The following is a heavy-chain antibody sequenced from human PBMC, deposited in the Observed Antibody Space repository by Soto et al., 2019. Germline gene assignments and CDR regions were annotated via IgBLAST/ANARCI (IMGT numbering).Heavy chain of an antibody. CDR3: ARAIAGYSYGFDY. Sequence: QLQLQESGSGLVKPSQTLSLTCAVSGGSISSGGYSWSWIRQPPGKGLEWIGYIYHSGSTYYNPSLRSRVTISVDRSKNQFSLKLSSVTAADTAVYYCARAIAGYSYGFDYWGQGTLVTVSS. V-gene: IGHV4-30-2*01. D-gene: IGHD5-18*01. J-gene: IGHJ4*02. CDR2: IYHSGST. CDR1: GGSISSGGYS.